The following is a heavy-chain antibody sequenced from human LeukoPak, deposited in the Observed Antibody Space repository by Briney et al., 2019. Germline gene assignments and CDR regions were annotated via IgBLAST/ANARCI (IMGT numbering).Heavy chain of an antibody. V-gene: IGHV4-59*01. Sequence: KPSETLSLTCTVSGVSIVNYYWNWIRQPPGKGLEWIGYIYHSGSTNYNPSLKSRVTISVDTSKSQFYRQLSSVTAADTAVYYCARADSSTWSFPFDYWGRGTLVTVS. CDR3: ARADSSTWSFPFDY. D-gene: IGHD6-13*01. J-gene: IGHJ4*01. CDR2: IYHSGST. CDR1: GVSIVNYY.